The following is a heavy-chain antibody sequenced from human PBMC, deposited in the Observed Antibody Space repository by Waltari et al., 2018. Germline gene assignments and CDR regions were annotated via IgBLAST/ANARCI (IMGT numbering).Heavy chain of an antibody. J-gene: IGHJ6*02. CDR1: GYSISSGYY. Sequence: QVQLQESGPGLVKPSETLSLTCAVSGYSISSGYYWGWIRQPPGKGLEWIGSIYHSGSTYYNPSLKSRVTISVDTSKNQFSLKLSSVTAADTAVYYCGVQGVTYYYYGMDVWGQGTTVTVSS. D-gene: IGHD3-10*01. V-gene: IGHV4-38-2*01. CDR2: IYHSGST. CDR3: GVQGVTYYYYGMDV.